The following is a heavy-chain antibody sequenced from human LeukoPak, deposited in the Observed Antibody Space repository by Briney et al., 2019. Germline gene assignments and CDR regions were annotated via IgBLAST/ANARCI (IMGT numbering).Heavy chain of an antibody. D-gene: IGHD3-22*01. J-gene: IGHJ4*02. CDR2: ISSDGVNK. V-gene: IGHV3-30*18. CDR3: AKGQNYYDGSGYYSTDY. Sequence: GGSLRLSCGASGFTLSSFGMHGVRQAPGKGLEWVAVISSDGVNKYSADSVKGRFTISRDNSKNTLYLQMNSLRAADTAVYYCAKGQNYYDGSGYYSTDYWGQGTPVTVSS. CDR1: GFTLSSFG.